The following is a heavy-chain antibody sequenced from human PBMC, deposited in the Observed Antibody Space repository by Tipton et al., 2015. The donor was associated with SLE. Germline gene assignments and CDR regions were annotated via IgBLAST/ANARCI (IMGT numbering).Heavy chain of an antibody. CDR2: IRYDGSNK. D-gene: IGHD5-12*01. V-gene: IGHV3-33*08. CDR1: GFTFSSYG. CDR3: ASIYGGYVDYFDY. Sequence: SLRLSCAASGFTFSSYGMHWVRQAPGKGLEWVAVIRYDGSNKYYADSVKGRFTISRDNAKNTLYLQMNSLRAEDTAVYYCASIYGGYVDYFDYWGQGTLVTVSS. J-gene: IGHJ4*02.